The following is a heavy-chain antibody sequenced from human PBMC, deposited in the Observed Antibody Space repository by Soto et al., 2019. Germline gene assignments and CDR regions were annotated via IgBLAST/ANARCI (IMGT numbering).Heavy chain of an antibody. CDR3: AREHCSGGSCYPGGFDY. CDR2: ISWNSGTL. D-gene: IGHD2-15*01. CDR1: GFTFDDFA. J-gene: IGHJ4*02. V-gene: IGHV3-9*01. Sequence: PGGSLRLSCAASGFTFDDFAMHWVRQAPGKGLEWVSGISWNSGTLVYADSVKGRFTISRDNSKNTLYLQMNSLRAEDTAVYYCAREHCSGGSCYPGGFDYWGQGTLVTVSS.